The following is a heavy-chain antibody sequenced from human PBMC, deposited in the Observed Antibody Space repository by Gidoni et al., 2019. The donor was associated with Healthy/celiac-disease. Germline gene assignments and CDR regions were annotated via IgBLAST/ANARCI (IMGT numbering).Heavy chain of an antibody. V-gene: IGHV3-7*03. CDR1: GFTFSSDW. J-gene: IGHJ4*02. D-gene: IGHD2-2*01. Sequence: EVQLVESGGGLVQPGGSLRLSCAASGFTFSSDWMTWVRQAPGKGLEWVANIKQEGSDKYYVDSVKGRFTSSRDNAKNSLYLQMSSLRAEDTAVYYCARDRCSSTSCFFDYWGQGTLVTVSS. CDR2: IKQEGSDK. CDR3: ARDRCSSTSCFFDY.